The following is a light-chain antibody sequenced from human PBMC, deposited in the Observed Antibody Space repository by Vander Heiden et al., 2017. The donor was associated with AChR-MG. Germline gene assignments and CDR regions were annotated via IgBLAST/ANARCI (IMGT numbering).Light chain of an antibody. CDR3: MQTLQTPLT. Sequence: DIVMTQSPLSLPVTPGEPASISCRSSQSLLYSNGYNYLDWYLQKPGQSPQLLIYLGSNRASGVPDRFSGSGSGTDFTLKISRVEAEDVGIYYCMQTLQTPLTFGAGTKVEIK. CDR1: QSLLYSNGYNY. V-gene: IGKV2-28*01. J-gene: IGKJ4*01. CDR2: LGS.